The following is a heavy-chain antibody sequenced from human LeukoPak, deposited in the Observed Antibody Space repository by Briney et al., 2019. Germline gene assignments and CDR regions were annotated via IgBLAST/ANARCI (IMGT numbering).Heavy chain of an antibody. J-gene: IGHJ4*02. V-gene: IGHV4-39*07. CDR2: IYYTGST. D-gene: IGHD3-10*01. CDR3: ARDYGSGSFYPIYFDY. Sequence: SETLSLTCSVSGGSISSSSYYWGWIRQPPGKGLEWIGSIYYTGSTYYTPSLTSRVTISVYTSKNQFSLKLSSVTAADTAVYYCARDYGSGSFYPIYFDYWGQGTLVTVSS. CDR1: GGSISSSSYY.